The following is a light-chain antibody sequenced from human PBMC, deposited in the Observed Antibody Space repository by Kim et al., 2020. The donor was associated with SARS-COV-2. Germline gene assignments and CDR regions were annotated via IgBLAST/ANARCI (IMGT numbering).Light chain of an antibody. V-gene: IGLV3-21*04. CDR1: NIGSES. CDR2: YDS. J-gene: IGLJ1*01. Sequence: APGQTARVTWGGDNIGSESVHWYQQKPGQAPVLVIYYDSDRPSGIPERFSGSNSGNTATLTISRVEAGDEADYYCQVWDSRSDHIVFGTGTKVTVL. CDR3: QVWDSRSDHIV.